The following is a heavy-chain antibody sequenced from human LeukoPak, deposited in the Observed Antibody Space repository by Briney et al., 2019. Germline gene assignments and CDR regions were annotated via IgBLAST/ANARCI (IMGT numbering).Heavy chain of an antibody. CDR1: GYTFSDYY. D-gene: IGHD2-15*01. J-gene: IGHJ5*02. CDR2: VNPDSGDT. Sequence: ASVKVSCKASGYTFSDYYIHWVRQAPGQALEWMGWVNPDSGDTKYAQMFQGRVTMTRDTSIATAYMELSSLTPDDTALYYCARSIAATPCNWFDPWGQGTLFTVSS. CDR3: ARSIAATPCNWFDP. V-gene: IGHV1-2*02.